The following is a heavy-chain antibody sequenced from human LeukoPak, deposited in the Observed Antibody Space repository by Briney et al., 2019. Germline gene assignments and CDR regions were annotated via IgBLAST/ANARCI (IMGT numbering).Heavy chain of an antibody. CDR2: ISSSSSYI. CDR1: GFTFSSYS. CDR3: ATYRERISMTHDAFDM. D-gene: IGHD1-1*01. Sequence: PGGSLRLSCAASGFTFSSYSMNWVRQAPGKGLEWVSSISSSSSYIYYADSVKGRFTISRDNAKNSLYLQMNSLRAEDTAVYYCATYRERISMTHDAFDMWGQGTMVTVSS. J-gene: IGHJ3*02. V-gene: IGHV3-21*01.